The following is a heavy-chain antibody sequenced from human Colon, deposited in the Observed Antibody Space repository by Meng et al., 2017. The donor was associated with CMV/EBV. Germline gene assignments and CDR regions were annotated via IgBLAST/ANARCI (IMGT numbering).Heavy chain of an antibody. Sequence: SGVTLSDHYMDWVRQAPGKGLEWVGRTRNKANSYTTAYAASVKGRFTISRDDSRNSLYLQMNSLKTEDTAVYYCARSRDGYNNAFDIWGQGTMVTVSS. CDR1: GVTLSDHY. D-gene: IGHD5-24*01. CDR2: TRNKANSYTT. V-gene: IGHV3-72*01. J-gene: IGHJ3*02. CDR3: ARSRDGYNNAFDI.